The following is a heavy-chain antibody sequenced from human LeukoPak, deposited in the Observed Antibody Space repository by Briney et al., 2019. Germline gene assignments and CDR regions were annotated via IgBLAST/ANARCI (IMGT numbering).Heavy chain of an antibody. Sequence: SETLSLTCTVSGGSISSYYWSWIRQPAGKGVEWIGRIYTSGSTNYNPSLTSRVTMSVDTSKNQFSLNLSSVTAADTAVYYCARNLFGSCDSSDYYPPYFDYWGQGTLVTVSS. J-gene: IGHJ4*02. CDR1: GGSISSYY. CDR3: ARNLFGSCDSSDYYPPYFDY. D-gene: IGHD3-22*01. CDR2: IYTSGST. V-gene: IGHV4-4*07.